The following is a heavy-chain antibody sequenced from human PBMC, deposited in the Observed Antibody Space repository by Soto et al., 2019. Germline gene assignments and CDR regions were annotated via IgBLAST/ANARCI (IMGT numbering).Heavy chain of an antibody. CDR2: IIPILGIA. Sequence: QVQLVQSGAEVKKPGSSVKVSCKASGGTFSSYTISWVRQAPGQGLEWMGRIIPILGIANYAQKFQGRVTITADKSTGTADMELSSLRSEDTAVYYCARDEVGCSGGSCYRLDYYYGMDVWGQGTTVTVSS. D-gene: IGHD2-15*01. V-gene: IGHV1-69*08. J-gene: IGHJ6*02. CDR1: GGTFSSYT. CDR3: ARDEVGCSGGSCYRLDYYYGMDV.